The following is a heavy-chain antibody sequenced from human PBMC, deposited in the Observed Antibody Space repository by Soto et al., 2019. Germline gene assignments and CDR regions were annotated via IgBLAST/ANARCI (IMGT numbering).Heavy chain of an antibody. Sequence: PSETLSLTCTVSGGSISSYYWSWIRQPPGKGLEWIGYIYYSGSTNYNPSLKGRVTISVDTSKNQFSLKLTSVTVADTAVYYCARASPPDIVVVVPRPGYYGMDVWGQGATVTVSS. V-gene: IGHV4-59*01. D-gene: IGHD2-15*01. CDR2: IYYSGST. CDR1: GGSISSYY. CDR3: ARASPPDIVVVVPRPGYYGMDV. J-gene: IGHJ6*02.